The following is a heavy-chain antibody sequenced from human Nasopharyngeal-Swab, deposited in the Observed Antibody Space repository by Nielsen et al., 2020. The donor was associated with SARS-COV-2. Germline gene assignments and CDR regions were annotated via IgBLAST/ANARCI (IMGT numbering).Heavy chain of an antibody. Sequence: ASATVSCKASGYTFTSYAMHWVRHAPGQRLEWMGWINAGNGNTKYSEKFQGRVTITRDTSASTAYMELSSLRSEDTAVYYCARDVGRYYGSGGVNWFDPWSQGTLVTVSP. CDR2: INAGNGNT. CDR3: ARDVGRYYGSGGVNWFDP. V-gene: IGHV1-3*01. D-gene: IGHD3-10*01. CDR1: GYTFTSYA. J-gene: IGHJ5*02.